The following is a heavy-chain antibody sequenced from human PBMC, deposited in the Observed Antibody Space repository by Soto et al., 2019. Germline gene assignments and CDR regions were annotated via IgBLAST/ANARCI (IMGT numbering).Heavy chain of an antibody. Sequence: ASVKVSCKASGYTLTSYDINWVRQATGQGLEWMGRMNLNSGNTVYAQKFQGRVTMTRNTSISTAYMELSSLRSEDTAVYYCARRGYSSSWFHPENDAFDIWGQGTMVTVSS. D-gene: IGHD6-13*01. J-gene: IGHJ3*02. CDR2: MNLNSGNT. V-gene: IGHV1-8*01. CDR3: ARRGYSSSWFHPENDAFDI. CDR1: GYTLTSYD.